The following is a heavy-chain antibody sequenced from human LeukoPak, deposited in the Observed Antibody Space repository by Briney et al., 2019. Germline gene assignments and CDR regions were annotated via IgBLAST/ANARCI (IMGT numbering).Heavy chain of an antibody. Sequence: ASVKVSCKASGYTFSSYGISWVRQAPGQGLEWMGWISAYDGNTNYAQKVQGRVTMTTDTSTSTAYMELRSLRSDDTAVYYCARDSDFWSGYWQYFDYWGQGTLVTVSS. CDR3: ARDSDFWSGYWQYFDY. CDR1: GYTFSSYG. J-gene: IGHJ4*02. CDR2: ISAYDGNT. V-gene: IGHV1-18*01. D-gene: IGHD3-3*01.